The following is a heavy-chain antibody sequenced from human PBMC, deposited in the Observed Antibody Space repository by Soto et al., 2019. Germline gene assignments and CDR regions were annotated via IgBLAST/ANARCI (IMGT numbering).Heavy chain of an antibody. CDR1: GFIFSSHG. CDR3: ARAPHYSGSSGVYAMDV. Sequence: QVQLVESGGGVVQPGRSLRLSCAASGFIFSSHGMHWVRQAPGKGLEWVALIYYTGSDKYYADSLRGRFTISRDNSKDTLYLQMTSLRAEDTAVYYCARAPHYSGSSGVYAMDVWGQGTTVTVSS. J-gene: IGHJ6*02. V-gene: IGHV3-33*01. CDR2: IYYTGSDK. D-gene: IGHD3-22*01.